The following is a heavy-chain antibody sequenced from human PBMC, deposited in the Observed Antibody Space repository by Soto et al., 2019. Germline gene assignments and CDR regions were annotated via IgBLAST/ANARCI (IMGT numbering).Heavy chain of an antibody. D-gene: IGHD5-18*01. CDR1: GGTFSSYA. CDR2: IIPIIGTA. CDR3: ARRVNTAMAVDY. J-gene: IGHJ4*02. Sequence: SVKVSCKASGGTFSSYAISWVRQAPGQGLEWMGGIIPIIGTANYAQKFQGRVTITGDTSASTAYMELSSLRSEDTAVYYCARRVNTAMAVDYWGQGTLVTAPQ. V-gene: IGHV1-69*06.